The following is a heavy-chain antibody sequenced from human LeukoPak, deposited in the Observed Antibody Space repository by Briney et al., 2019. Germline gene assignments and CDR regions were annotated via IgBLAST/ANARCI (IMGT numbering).Heavy chain of an antibody. CDR2: ISGSGGTT. CDR1: GFTFSSYA. CDR3: AKDRGNTMVRGITAFDY. D-gene: IGHD3-10*01. V-gene: IGHV3-23*01. J-gene: IGHJ4*02. Sequence: GGSLRLSCAASGFTFSSYAMSWVRQAPGKGLEWVSGISGSGGTTYYADSVKGRFTISRDNSKNTLYLQMNSLRAEDTAVYYCAKDRGNTMVRGITAFDYWGQGTLVTVSS.